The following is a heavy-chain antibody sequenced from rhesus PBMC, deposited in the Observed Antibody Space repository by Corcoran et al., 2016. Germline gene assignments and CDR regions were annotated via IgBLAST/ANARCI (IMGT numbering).Heavy chain of an antibody. V-gene: IGHV2-95*01. CDR3: ARVPSGDY. CDR1: GFSISPTGTC. Sequence: QVPLKESGPALVNPTQTLPLTCTFSGFSISPTGTCVGWLRQPPGKALEWLASIYCNDSKYYSTSLKSRLTISKDTSKNQVVLTMTNMDPVDTATYYCARVPSGDYWGQGVLVTVSS. CDR2: IYCNDSK. J-gene: IGHJ4*01.